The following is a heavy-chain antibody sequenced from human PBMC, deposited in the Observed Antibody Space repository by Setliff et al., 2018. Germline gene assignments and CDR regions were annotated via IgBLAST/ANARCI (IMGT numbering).Heavy chain of an antibody. CDR3: ARSQYRAIFGVYYYYYGMDV. J-gene: IGHJ6*02. V-gene: IGHV5-51*01. CDR2: IYPGDSDT. D-gene: IGHD3-3*01. Sequence: GESLKISCKGSGNLYPTYWIGWVRQMPGKGLEWMGIIYPGDSDTRYSPSFQGQVTISADKSISTAYLQWSSLKASDTAMYYCARSQYRAIFGVYYYYYGMDVWGQGTTVTVSS. CDR1: GNLYPTYW.